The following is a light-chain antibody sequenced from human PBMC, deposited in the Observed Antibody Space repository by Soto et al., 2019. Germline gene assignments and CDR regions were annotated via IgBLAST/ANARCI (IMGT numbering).Light chain of an antibody. Sequence: QSALTQPASVSGSPGQSITISCTGTSSDVGSYILVSWYQQHAGKAPKLMFYEGTKRPSGVSNRFSGSTSGNTASLTISGLQAEDEADYYCCSYAGNSNWVFGGGTKLTVL. CDR1: SSDVGSYIL. CDR3: CSYAGNSNWV. CDR2: EGT. J-gene: IGLJ2*01. V-gene: IGLV2-23*01.